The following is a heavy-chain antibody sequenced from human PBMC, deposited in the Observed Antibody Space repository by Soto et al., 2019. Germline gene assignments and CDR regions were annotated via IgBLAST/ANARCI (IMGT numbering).Heavy chain of an antibody. V-gene: IGHV4-39*01. CDR1: GGSISSSGYY. CDR2: IYYSGST. J-gene: IGHJ4*02. Sequence: QLQLQESGPGLVKPSETLSLTCTVSGGSISSSGYYWGWIRQPPGKGLEWIGSIYYSGSTYYNPSLKSRVPISVDTSKNQFSLKLSSVTAADTAVYYCARHLDSSSWATFDYWGQGTLVTVSS. CDR3: ARHLDSSSWATFDY. D-gene: IGHD6-13*01.